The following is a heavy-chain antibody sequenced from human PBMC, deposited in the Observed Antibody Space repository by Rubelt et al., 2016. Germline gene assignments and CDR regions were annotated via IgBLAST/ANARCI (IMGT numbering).Heavy chain of an antibody. J-gene: IGHJ4*02. Sequence: ESGGGLVKPGGSLRLSCAASGFTFSNAWMNWVRQAPGKGLEWVSVLYSGSSTYYADSVKGRLTISRDKSKNMLYLQMNSLRAEDTAVYYCTRANNYANYWGQGTLVTVSS. V-gene: IGHV3-66*02. CDR1: GFTFSNAW. CDR2: LYSGSST. CDR3: TRANNYANY. D-gene: IGHD2-8*01.